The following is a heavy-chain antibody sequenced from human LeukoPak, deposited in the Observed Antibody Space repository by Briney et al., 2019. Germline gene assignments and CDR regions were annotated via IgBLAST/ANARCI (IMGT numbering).Heavy chain of an antibody. J-gene: IGHJ4*02. D-gene: IGHD1-1*01. CDR3: ARNVGSGFDY. CDR1: GYTFTTYY. Sequence: ASVKVSCKASGYTFTTYYIHWVRQAPGQGREWMGFINPVGGSTSYAQKFQGRLTMTRDTSTSAVYMELSSLRSEDTAMYYCARNVGSGFDYWGQGTLVTVSS. CDR2: INPVGGST. V-gene: IGHV1-46*01.